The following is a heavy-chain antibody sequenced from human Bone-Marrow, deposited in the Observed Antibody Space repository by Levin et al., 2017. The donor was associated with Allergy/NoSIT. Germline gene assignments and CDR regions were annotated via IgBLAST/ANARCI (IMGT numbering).Heavy chain of an antibody. Sequence: PGGSLRLSCAVSGFTFDDEAIHWVRQAPGKGLEWVSGINWNSGGTAYAKSVRGRFTISRDTAKNALFLQMNSLRAEDTAFYYCTKAAPLDKADAYESSGFYYYFDLWGRGTLVTVSS. V-gene: IGHV3-9*01. CDR3: TKAAPLDKADAYESSGFYYYFDL. CDR2: INWNSGGT. D-gene: IGHD3-22*01. CDR1: GFTFDDEA. J-gene: IGHJ2*01.